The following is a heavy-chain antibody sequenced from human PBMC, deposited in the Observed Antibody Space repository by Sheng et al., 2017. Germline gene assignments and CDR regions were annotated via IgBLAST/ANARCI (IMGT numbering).Heavy chain of an antibody. V-gene: IGHV3-33*01. D-gene: IGHD5-12*01. Sequence: ESGGGVVQPGRSLRLSCAASGFTFSSYGMHWVRQAPGKGLEWVAVIWYDGSNKYYADSVKGRFTISRDNSKNTLYLQMNSLRAEDTAVYYCARPLEMATIDGYDAFDIWGQGTMVTVSS. CDR2: IWYDGSNK. J-gene: IGHJ3*02. CDR1: GFTFSSYG. CDR3: ARPLEMATIDGYDAFDI.